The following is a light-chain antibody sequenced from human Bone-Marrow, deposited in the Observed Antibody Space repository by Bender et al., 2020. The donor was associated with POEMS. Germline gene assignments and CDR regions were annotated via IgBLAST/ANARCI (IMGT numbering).Light chain of an antibody. J-gene: IGLJ2*01. CDR2: KDT. CDR3: CLYAGSSTLV. V-gene: IGLV3-25*03. Sequence: SFELTQPPSMSVSPGQTARIPCTGDALPKQYAHWYQQRPGQAPVLVIYKDTERPSGIPERFSGSKSGNTASLTISGLQAEDEADYYCCLYAGSSTLVFGGGTKLTVL. CDR1: ALPKQY.